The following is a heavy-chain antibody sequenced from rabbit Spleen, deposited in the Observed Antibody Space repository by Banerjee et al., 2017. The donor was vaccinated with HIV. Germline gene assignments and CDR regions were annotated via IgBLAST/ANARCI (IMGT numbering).Heavy chain of an antibody. J-gene: IGHJ4*01. CDR3: GEDLTAVIGWNVSL. D-gene: IGHD1-1*01. CDR1: GVSFSDKDV. Sequence: EQLEESGGGLVKPEGSLTLTCKASGVSFSDKDVMCWVRQAPGKGLEWIACMNTATGNAGDAHWAKGRFAITKTPSTTVTLQMVILTAADTATYFCGEDLTAVIGWNVSLWGP. V-gene: IGHV1S45*01. CDR2: MNTATGNA.